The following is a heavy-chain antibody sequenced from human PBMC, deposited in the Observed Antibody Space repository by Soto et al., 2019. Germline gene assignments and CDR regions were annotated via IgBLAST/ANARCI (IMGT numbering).Heavy chain of an antibody. Sequence: GGSLRLSCAASGFTFSGYNMNWVRQAPGKGLEWVSYTSSSGSTIYYADSVKGRFTMSRDNAKNPLYLQMNSLRDEDTAVYYCARVTYYYGSGIYNYGMDDWGQGTTVTVSS. D-gene: IGHD3-10*01. CDR1: GFTFSGYN. CDR3: ARVTYYYGSGIYNYGMDD. J-gene: IGHJ6*02. V-gene: IGHV3-48*02. CDR2: TSSSGSTI.